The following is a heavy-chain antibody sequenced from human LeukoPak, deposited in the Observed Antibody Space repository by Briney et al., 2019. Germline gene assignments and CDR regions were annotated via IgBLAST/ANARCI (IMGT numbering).Heavy chain of an antibody. CDR1: GFTFDEYA. D-gene: IGHD3-3*01. J-gene: IGHJ4*02. CDR2: ISGDGGST. Sequence: GGSLRLSCAASGFTFDEYAMHWVRQAPGKGLEWVSLISGDGGSTYYADSLRGRFTISRDNSKNSLYPQMNSLRTEDTALYYCAKARGLRFLEWYFDYWGRGTLVTVSS. V-gene: IGHV3-43*02. CDR3: AKARGLRFLEWYFDY.